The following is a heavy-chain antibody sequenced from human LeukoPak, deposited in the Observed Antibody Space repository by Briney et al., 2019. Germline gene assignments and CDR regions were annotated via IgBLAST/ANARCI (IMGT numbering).Heavy chain of an antibody. CDR2: IYYSGST. CDR3: AREYYGSGSYVIDY. CDR1: GGSISSYY. J-gene: IGHJ4*02. Sequence: SETLSLTCTVSGGSISSYYWSWIRQPPGKGLEWIGYIYYSGSTNYNPSLKSRVTISADTSKNQFSLKLSSVTAADTAVYYCAREYYGSGSYVIDYWGQGTLVTVSS. V-gene: IGHV4-59*01. D-gene: IGHD3-10*01.